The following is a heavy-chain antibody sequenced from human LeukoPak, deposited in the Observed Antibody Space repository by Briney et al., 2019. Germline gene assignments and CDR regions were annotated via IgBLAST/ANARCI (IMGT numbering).Heavy chain of an antibody. Sequence: KPSETLSLTCSVSGGSIKSYYWSWIRQPAGKGLEWIGRIYTSGSTTYNPSLKSRVIMSVDTSKNQFSLMLNSVTAADTAVYYCARDSGTTGEVKFDPWGQGTLVTVSS. CDR3: ARDSGTTGEVKFDP. V-gene: IGHV4-4*07. J-gene: IGHJ5*02. D-gene: IGHD3-10*01. CDR1: GGSIKSYY. CDR2: IYTSGST.